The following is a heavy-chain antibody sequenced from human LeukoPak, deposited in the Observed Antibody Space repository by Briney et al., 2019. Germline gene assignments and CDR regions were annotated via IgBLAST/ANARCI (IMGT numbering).Heavy chain of an antibody. CDR2: ISSSGSSI. CDR1: GFTFSSYE. J-gene: IGHJ4*02. CDR3: AKTYYYGSGSYYEFLDY. Sequence: TGGSLRLSCAASGFTFSSYEMNWVRQAPGKGLEWVSYISSSGSSIYYADSVKGRFTISRDNAKNSLYLQMNSLRAEDTAVYYCAKTYYYGSGSYYEFLDYWGQGTLVTVSS. D-gene: IGHD3-10*01. V-gene: IGHV3-48*03.